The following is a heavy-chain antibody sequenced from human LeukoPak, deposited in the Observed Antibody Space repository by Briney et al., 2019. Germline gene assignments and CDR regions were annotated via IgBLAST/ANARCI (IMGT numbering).Heavy chain of an antibody. Sequence: GGFLRLSCAASGFTFSSYSMNWVRQAPGKGLEWVSSISSSSSYIYYADSVKGRFTISRDNSKKTVNLQMTSLRPEDTAVYYCAKARGEWAVVGPFDYWGQGTLVTVSS. CDR3: AKARGEWAVVGPFDY. CDR2: ISSSSSYI. V-gene: IGHV3-21*01. D-gene: IGHD3-10*01. CDR1: GFTFSSYS. J-gene: IGHJ4*02.